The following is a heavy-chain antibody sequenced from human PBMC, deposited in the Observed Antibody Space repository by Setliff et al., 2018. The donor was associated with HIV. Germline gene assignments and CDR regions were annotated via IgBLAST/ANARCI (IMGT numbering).Heavy chain of an antibody. CDR1: GYTFTNYA. V-gene: IGHV1-3*01. CDR2: IIPGNANI. D-gene: IGHD3-10*01. CDR3: ARGGYHGFGSYGDY. J-gene: IGHJ4*02. Sequence: ASVKVSCKASGYTFTNYAIHWVRQVPGQRLEWMGWIIPGNANIRYSQNFHGRVSFTRDTSANTAYMELSRLRSDDTAVYYCARGGYHGFGSYGDYWGQGTLVTVSS.